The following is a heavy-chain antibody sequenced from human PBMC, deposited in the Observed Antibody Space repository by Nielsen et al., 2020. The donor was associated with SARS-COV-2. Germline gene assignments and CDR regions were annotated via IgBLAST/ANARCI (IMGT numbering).Heavy chain of an antibody. J-gene: IGHJ6*02. D-gene: IGHD3-16*02. V-gene: IGHV1-18*01. Sequence: WVRQAPGHGLEWMGWISAYNGNTNYAQKLQGRVTMTTDTSTSTAYMELRSLRSDDTAVYYCARGSNYDYVWGSYRYYGMDVWGQGTTVTVSS. CDR2: ISAYNGNT. CDR3: ARGSNYDYVWGSYRYYGMDV.